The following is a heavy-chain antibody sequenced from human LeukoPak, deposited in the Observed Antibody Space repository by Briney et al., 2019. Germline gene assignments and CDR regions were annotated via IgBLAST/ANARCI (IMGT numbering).Heavy chain of an antibody. Sequence: ASVKVSCKASGYTSTDYYIHWVRQAPGLGLEWVAWLNPNSGATNYAQNFQGRVAMTWDTSISTVYMELSSLRSDDTAVYYCARDPPGTTTFDSWGQGTLVTVSS. V-gene: IGHV1-2*02. CDR3: ARDPPGTTTFDS. CDR2: LNPNSGAT. CDR1: GYTSTDYY. J-gene: IGHJ4*02. D-gene: IGHD1-1*01.